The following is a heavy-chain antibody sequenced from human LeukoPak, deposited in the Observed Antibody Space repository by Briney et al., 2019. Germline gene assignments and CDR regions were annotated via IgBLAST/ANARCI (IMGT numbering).Heavy chain of an antibody. CDR1: GYSFSSYW. J-gene: IGHJ4*02. CDR3: ARHADYHILTGFDY. CDR2: IYPGDSAT. D-gene: IGHD3-9*01. Sequence: GESLKISCKASGYSFSSYWIGWVRQMPGKGLEWMGIIYPGDSATRYSPSFQGQVTTSADRSISTAYLQWNSLKASDTAMYYCARHADYHILTGFDYWGQGTLVTVS. V-gene: IGHV5-51*01.